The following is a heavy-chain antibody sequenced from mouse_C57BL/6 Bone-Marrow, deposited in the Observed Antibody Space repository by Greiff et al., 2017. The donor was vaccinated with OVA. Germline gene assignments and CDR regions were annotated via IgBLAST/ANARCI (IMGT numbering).Heavy chain of an antibody. CDR1: GYTFTSYD. D-gene: IGHD4-1*01. Sequence: VQLQQSGPELVKPGASVKLSCKASGYTFTSYDINWVKQRPGQGLEWIGWIYPRDGSTKYNEKFKGKATLPVDTSSSTAYMELHRLTSEDSAVYFGARLLTGAMSGFAYWGQGTLVTVSA. CDR3: ARLLTGAMSGFAY. V-gene: IGHV1-85*01. J-gene: IGHJ3*01. CDR2: IYPRDGST.